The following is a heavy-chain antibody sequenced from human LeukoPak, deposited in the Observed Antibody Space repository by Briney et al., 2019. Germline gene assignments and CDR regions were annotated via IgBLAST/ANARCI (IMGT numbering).Heavy chain of an antibody. D-gene: IGHD5-18*01. CDR2: IYTSGST. Sequence: SETLSLTCTVSGGSISSYYWSWIRQPAGKGLEWIGRIYTSGSTNYNPSLKSRVTMSVDTSKSQFSLKLSSVTAADTAVYYCARDPGPRGYSYGNYYYYGMDVWGQGTTVTVSS. CDR3: ARDPGPRGYSYGNYYYYGMDV. V-gene: IGHV4-4*07. CDR1: GGSISSYY. J-gene: IGHJ6*02.